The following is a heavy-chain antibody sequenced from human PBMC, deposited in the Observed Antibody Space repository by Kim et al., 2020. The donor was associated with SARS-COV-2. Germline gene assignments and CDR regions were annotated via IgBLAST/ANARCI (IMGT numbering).Heavy chain of an antibody. J-gene: IGHJ6*02. Sequence: GGSLRLSCAASGFTFSSYGMHWVRQAPGKGLEWVAVISYDGSNKYYADSVKGRFTISRDNSKNTLYLQMNSLRAEDTAVYYCAKEGTGSYGDYDLYYYYGMDVWGQGTTVTVSS. CDR2: ISYDGSNK. CDR3: AKEGTGSYGDYDLYYYYGMDV. CDR1: GFTFSSYG. V-gene: IGHV3-30*18. D-gene: IGHD4-17*01.